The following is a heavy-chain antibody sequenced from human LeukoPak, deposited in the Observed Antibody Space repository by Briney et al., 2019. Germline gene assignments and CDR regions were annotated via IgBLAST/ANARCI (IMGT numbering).Heavy chain of an antibody. CDR3: ARWTTTYLDY. J-gene: IGHJ4*02. CDR2: VNPSGDST. V-gene: IGHV1-46*01. CDR1: GYTFIRYY. D-gene: IGHD3/OR15-3a*01. Sequence: GAAVKVSCKASGYTFIRYYIHWVRQAPGQGLEWMGIVNPSGDSTNYAQKFQGRVTMTRDTSTSTVYMELSSLRSEDTAVYYCARWTTTYLDYWGREPWSPSPQ.